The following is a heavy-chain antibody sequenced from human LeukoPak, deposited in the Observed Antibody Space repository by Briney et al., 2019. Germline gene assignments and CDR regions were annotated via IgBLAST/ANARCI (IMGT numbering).Heavy chain of an antibody. Sequence: PSETLSLTCAVYGGSFSGYYWSWIRQPPGKGLEWIGEINHSGSTNYNPSLKSRVTISVDTCKNQFSLKLSSVTAADTAVYYCARRVGIAARPGLDPWGQGTLVTVSS. J-gene: IGHJ5*02. V-gene: IGHV4-34*01. CDR1: GGSFSGYY. CDR3: ARRVGIAARPGLDP. D-gene: IGHD6-6*01. CDR2: INHSGST.